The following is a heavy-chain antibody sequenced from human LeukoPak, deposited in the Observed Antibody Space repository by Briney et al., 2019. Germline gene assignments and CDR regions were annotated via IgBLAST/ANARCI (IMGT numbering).Heavy chain of an antibody. D-gene: IGHD3-22*01. CDR2: IYYSGST. CDR3: ARVGYYDSSGYYYRASLDY. Sequence: PSETLSLTCTVSGGSISSSSYYWGWIRQPPGKGLEWIGSIYYSGSTYYNPSLKSRVTISVDTSKNQFSLKLSSVTAADTAVYYCARVGYYDSSGYYYRASLDYWGQGTLVTVSS. V-gene: IGHV4-39*01. CDR1: GGSISSSSYY. J-gene: IGHJ4*02.